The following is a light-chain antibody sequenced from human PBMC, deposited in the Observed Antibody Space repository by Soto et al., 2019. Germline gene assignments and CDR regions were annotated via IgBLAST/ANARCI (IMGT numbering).Light chain of an antibody. CDR2: VGTGGSVG. CDR3: GADHGSGSDFVWV. V-gene: IGLV9-49*01. J-gene: IGLJ3*02. CDR1: SGYSNYK. Sequence: QLVLTQPPSASASLGASVTLTCTLSSGYSNYKVDWYQQRPGKGPRFVMRVGTGGSVGSKGDGIPDRFSVLGSGLNRYLTSKNIQEEDESDYHCGADHGSGSDFVWVFGGGTKLTVL.